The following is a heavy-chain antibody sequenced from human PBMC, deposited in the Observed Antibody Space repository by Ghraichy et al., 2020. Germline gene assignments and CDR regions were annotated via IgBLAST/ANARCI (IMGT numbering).Heavy chain of an antibody. V-gene: IGHV3-20*04. CDR1: GFTFDDYG. J-gene: IGHJ4*02. D-gene: IGHD4-11*01. CDR2: MNWNGGST. Sequence: GGSLRLSCAASGFTFDDYGMSWVRQALGKGLEWVSGMNWNGGSTGYADSVKGRFTISRDNAKNSLYLQMNSLRAEDTALYYCARGPDYSNYRYYFDYWGQGTLVTVSS. CDR3: ARGPDYSNYRYYFDY.